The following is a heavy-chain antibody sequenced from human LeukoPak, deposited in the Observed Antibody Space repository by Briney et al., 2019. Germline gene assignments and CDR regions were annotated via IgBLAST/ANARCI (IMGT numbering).Heavy chain of an antibody. J-gene: IGHJ4*02. V-gene: IGHV5-51*01. CDR2: IYPGDSDT. CDR1: GYSFTSYW. Sequence: GESLKISCKGSGYSFTSYWSGWVRQMPGKGLEWMGIIYPGDSDTRYSPSFQGQVTISADKSISTAYLQWSSLKASDTAMYYCARTYYYDSSGYYYGYWGQGTLVTVSS. D-gene: IGHD3-22*01. CDR3: ARTYYYDSSGYYYGY.